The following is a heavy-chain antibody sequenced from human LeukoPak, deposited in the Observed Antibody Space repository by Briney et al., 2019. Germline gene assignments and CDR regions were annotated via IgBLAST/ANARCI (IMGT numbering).Heavy chain of an antibody. CDR1: GSALTVCY. J-gene: IGHJ6*02. CDR2: FNPNSGGR. V-gene: IGHV1-2*02. Sequence: AAVTLSFNSAGSALTVCYMHLSRHRPGQGLELVWAFNPNSGGRNYDQKFQGRVTMTRDTSISTAYMELSRLRSDETAVYYCASQGDFRRIYYGSGSYSEFAHYGMDVWGQGTTVTVSS. CDR3: ASQGDFRRIYYGSGSYSEFAHYGMDV. D-gene: IGHD3-10*01.